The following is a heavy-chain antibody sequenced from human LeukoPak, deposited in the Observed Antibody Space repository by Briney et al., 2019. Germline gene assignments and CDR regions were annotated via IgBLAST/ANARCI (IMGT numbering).Heavy chain of an antibody. CDR2: IYSGGST. Sequence: GGSLRLSCAASGFTVSNNYMSWVRQAAGKGLEWVSVIYSGGSTYYADSVKGRFTISRDNSKNTLYLQMNSLRAEDTAVYYCARSLDGIAASSDYWGQGTLVTVSS. CDR1: GFTVSNNY. V-gene: IGHV3-53*01. D-gene: IGHD6-13*01. CDR3: ARSLDGIAASSDY. J-gene: IGHJ4*02.